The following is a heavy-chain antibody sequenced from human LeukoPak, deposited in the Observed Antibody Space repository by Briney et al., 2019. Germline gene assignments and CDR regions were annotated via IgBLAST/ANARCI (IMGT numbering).Heavy chain of an antibody. V-gene: IGHV1-2*04. CDR2: INPNSGGT. Sequence: ASVKVSCKASGYTFTGYYMHWVRQAPGQGLEWMGWINPNSGGTNYAQKFQGWVTMTRDTSISTAYMELSRLRSGDTAVYYCARGPELLRYFDWLLWTLDYWGQGTLVTVSS. CDR3: ARGPELLRYFDWLLWTLDY. CDR1: GYTFTGYY. J-gene: IGHJ4*02. D-gene: IGHD3-9*01.